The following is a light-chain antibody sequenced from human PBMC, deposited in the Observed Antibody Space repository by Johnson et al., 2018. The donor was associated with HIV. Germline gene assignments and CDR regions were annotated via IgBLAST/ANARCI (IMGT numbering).Light chain of an antibody. CDR3: GTWDSSLSAGGF. V-gene: IGLV1-51*01. CDR1: SSNIANNY. CDR2: DNN. Sequence: QPVLTQPPSVSAAPGQRVTVSCSGRSSNIANNYVSWYQQLPGTAPKLLIYDNNKRPSGIPDRFSGSKSGTSATLGITGLQTGDEADYYCGTWDSSLSAGGFFGTG. J-gene: IGLJ1*01.